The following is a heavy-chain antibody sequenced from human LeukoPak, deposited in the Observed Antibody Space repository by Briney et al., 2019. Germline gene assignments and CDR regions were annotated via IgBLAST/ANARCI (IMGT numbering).Heavy chain of an antibody. V-gene: IGHV3-20*04. CDR1: GFTFDDYG. Sequence: GGSLRLSCAASGFTFDDYGMSWVRQAPGKGLEWVSGINWNGGSTGYADSVKGRFTISRDNAKNSLYLQMNSLRAEDTAVYYCAREQKTSSSVGYDYWGQGTLVTVSS. CDR2: INWNGGST. CDR3: AREQKTSSSVGYDY. D-gene: IGHD6-13*01. J-gene: IGHJ4*02.